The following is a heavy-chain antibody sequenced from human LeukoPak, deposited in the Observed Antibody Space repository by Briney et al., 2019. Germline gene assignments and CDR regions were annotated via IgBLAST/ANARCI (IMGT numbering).Heavy chain of an antibody. V-gene: IGHV3-15*01. Sequence: GGSLRLSCAASGFTFSNAWMSWVRQAPGKGLEWVGRIKSKTDGGTTDYAAPVKGRFTISRDDSKNTLYLQMYSLRAEDTAVYYCARAAPWRFGESLYYWGQGTLVTVSS. J-gene: IGHJ4*02. CDR1: GFTFSNAW. CDR3: ARAAPWRFGESLYY. D-gene: IGHD3-10*01. CDR2: IKSKTDGGTT.